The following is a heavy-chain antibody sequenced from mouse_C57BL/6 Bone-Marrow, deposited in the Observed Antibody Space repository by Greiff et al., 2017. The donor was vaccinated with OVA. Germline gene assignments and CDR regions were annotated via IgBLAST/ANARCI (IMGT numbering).Heavy chain of an antibody. V-gene: IGHV5-12*01. Sequence: EVQVVESGGGLVQPGGSLKLSCAASGFTFSDYYMYWVRQTPEKRLEWVAYISNGGGSTYYPDTVKGRFTISRDNAKNTLYLQMSRLKSEDTAMDDCARHCYYGYARDYWGQGTSVTVSS. CDR2: ISNGGGST. D-gene: IGHD1-1*01. CDR1: GFTFSDYY. J-gene: IGHJ4*01. CDR3: ARHCYYGYARDY.